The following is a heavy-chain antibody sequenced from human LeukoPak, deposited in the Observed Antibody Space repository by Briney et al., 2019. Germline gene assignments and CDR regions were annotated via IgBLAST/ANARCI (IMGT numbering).Heavy chain of an antibody. CDR3: ARFSSGCSTSSCYLTY. J-gene: IGHJ4*02. CDR2: IHDTGST. CDR1: GGSLSSHY. V-gene: IGHV4-59*11. Sequence: EPSETLSLTCSVSGGSLSSHYWSWIRQPPGKGLELIGHIHDTGSTFYNPSLRGRVTISLDTSNNQFSLKLTSMTAADTAVYYCARFSSGCSTSSCYLTYGGQGTLVTVS. D-gene: IGHD2-2*01.